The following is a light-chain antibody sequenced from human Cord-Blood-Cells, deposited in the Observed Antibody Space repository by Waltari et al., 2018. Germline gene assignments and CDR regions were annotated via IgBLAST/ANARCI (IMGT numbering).Light chain of an antibody. CDR1: NIGSKS. CDR3: QVWDSSSDHHVV. CDR2: YDS. J-gene: IGLJ2*01. Sequence: SYVLTQPPSVSVAPGKTARITCGGTNIGSKSVHWYQQKPGQAPVLVIYYDSDRPSGIPERFSGSNSGNTATLTISRVEAGDEADYYCQVWDSSSDHHVVFGGGTKLTVL. V-gene: IGLV3-21*04.